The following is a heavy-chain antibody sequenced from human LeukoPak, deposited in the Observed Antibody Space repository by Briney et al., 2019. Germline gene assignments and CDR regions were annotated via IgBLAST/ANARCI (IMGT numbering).Heavy chain of an antibody. V-gene: IGHV1-69*05. J-gene: IGHJ4*02. Sequence: ASVKVSCKASGGTFSSYAISWVRQAPGQGLEWMGGIIPIFGTANYAQKFQGRVTITRDTSASTAYMELSSLRSEDTAVYYCAREGETNSELPSYWGQGTLVTVSS. CDR2: IIPIFGTA. CDR3: AREGETNSELPSY. CDR1: GGTFSSYA. D-gene: IGHD3-16*01.